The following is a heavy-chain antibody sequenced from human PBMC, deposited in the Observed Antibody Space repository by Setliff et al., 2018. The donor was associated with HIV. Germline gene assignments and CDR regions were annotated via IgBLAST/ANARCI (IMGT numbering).Heavy chain of an antibody. D-gene: IGHD3-10*01. CDR2: IYYSGST. CDR3: ASTDNTGYKIDY. V-gene: IGHV4-39*01. CDR1: NGSISRSSYY. Sequence: SETLSLTSAVSNGSISRSSYYWGWIRQPPGKGPEWVGSIYYSGSTYYSPSLKSRVTISVDTSKRQFFLHLTSVTAADTAVYFCASTDNTGYKIDYWGQGALVTVSS. J-gene: IGHJ4*01.